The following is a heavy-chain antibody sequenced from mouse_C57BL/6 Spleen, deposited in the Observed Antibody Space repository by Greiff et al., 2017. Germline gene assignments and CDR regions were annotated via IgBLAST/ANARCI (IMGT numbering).Heavy chain of an antibody. D-gene: IGHD1-1*01. J-gene: IGHJ1*03. CDR1: GYTFTDYE. V-gene: IGHV1-15*01. CDR2: IDPETGGT. CDR3: TNLYYYGSSRYWYFDV. Sequence: QVQLQQSGAELVRPGASVTLSCKASGYTFTDYEMHWVKQTPVHGLAWIGAIDPETGGTAYNQKFKGKAILTADKSSSTAYMELRSLTSEDSAVYYCTNLYYYGSSRYWYFDVWGTGTTVTVSS.